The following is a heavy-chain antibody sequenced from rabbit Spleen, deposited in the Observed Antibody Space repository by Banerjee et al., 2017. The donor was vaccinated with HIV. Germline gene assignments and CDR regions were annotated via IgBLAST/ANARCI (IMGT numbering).Heavy chain of an antibody. D-gene: IGHD8-1*01. V-gene: IGHV1S7*01. CDR3: ARDGAGGSYFAL. CDR2: VYIIGGTT. J-gene: IGHJ4*01. CDR1: GFDFSGDY. Sequence: QSLEESGGGLVQPGGSLTLSCKASGFDFSGDYMSWVRQAPGKGLEWIGCVYIIGGTTDYASWVDGRFTISSDNAQNTVFLQMTSLTAADTATYFCARDGAGGSYFALWGQGTLVTVS.